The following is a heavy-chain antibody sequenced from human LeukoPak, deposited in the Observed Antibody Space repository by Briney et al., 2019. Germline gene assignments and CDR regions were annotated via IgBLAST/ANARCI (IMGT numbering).Heavy chain of an antibody. Sequence: SETLSLTCTVSGGSISSYYWSWIRQPPGKGLEWIGYIYYSGSTNYNPSLTSRVTISVDTSKNQFSLKLSSVTAADTAVYYCARGSCSGGSCYSVSWFDPWGQGTLVTVSS. J-gene: IGHJ5*02. D-gene: IGHD2-15*01. V-gene: IGHV4-59*01. CDR1: GGSISSYY. CDR3: ARGSCSGGSCYSVSWFDP. CDR2: IYYSGST.